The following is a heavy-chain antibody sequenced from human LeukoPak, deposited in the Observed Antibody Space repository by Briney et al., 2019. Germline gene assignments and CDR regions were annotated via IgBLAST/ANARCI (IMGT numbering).Heavy chain of an antibody. CDR2: IYYSGRT. V-gene: IGHV4-59*01. D-gene: IGHD3-10*01. Sequence: SEILSLTCTVSGGSISSYYWSWIRQPPGKGLEWIGYIYYSGRTKYNPSLKSRVTISVDTSKHQFSLKLSSVTAADTAVYYCARVGSYCFDYWGQGTLVTVSS. J-gene: IGHJ4*02. CDR3: ARVGSYCFDY. CDR1: GGSISSYY.